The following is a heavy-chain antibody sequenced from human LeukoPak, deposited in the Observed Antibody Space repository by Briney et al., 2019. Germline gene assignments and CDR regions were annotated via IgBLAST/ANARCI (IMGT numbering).Heavy chain of an antibody. CDR3: ARGTRAYSNWFDP. CDR2: IYYSGST. D-gene: IGHD1-14*01. V-gene: IGHV4-59*01. Sequence: PSETLSLTCTVSGGSINNYYWSWIRQPPGKGLEWIGYIYYSGSTNYNPSLKSRVTISLDTSKNQFSLKLSSVTAADTAVYYCARGTRAYSNWFDPWGQGTLVTVSS. J-gene: IGHJ5*02. CDR1: GGSINNYY.